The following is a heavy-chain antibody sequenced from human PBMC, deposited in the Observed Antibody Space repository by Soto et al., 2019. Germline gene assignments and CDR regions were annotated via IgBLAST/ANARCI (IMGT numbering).Heavy chain of an antibody. CDR1: GGSFSGYY. CDR3: ARRNFDWSFDY. J-gene: IGHJ4*02. Sequence: SETLSLTCAVYGGSFSGYYWSWIRQPPGKGLEWIGEINHSGSTNYNPSLKSRVTISVDTSKNQFSLKLSSVTAADTAVYYCARRNFDWSFDYWGQGTLVTVSS. CDR2: INHSGST. V-gene: IGHV4-34*01. D-gene: IGHD3-9*01.